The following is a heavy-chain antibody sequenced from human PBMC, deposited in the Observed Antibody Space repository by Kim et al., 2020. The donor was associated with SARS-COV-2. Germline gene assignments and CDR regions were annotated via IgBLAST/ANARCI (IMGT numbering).Heavy chain of an antibody. D-gene: IGHD3-22*01. Sequence: TLSLTCTVSGGSISSGGYYWSWIRQHPGKGLEWIGYIYYSGSTYYNPSLKSRVTISVDTSKNQFSLKLSSVTAADTAVYYCARDSSGSSGWFDPWGQGTLVTVSS. CDR1: GGSISSGGYY. V-gene: IGHV4-31*03. CDR3: ARDSSGSSGWFDP. J-gene: IGHJ5*02. CDR2: IYYSGST.